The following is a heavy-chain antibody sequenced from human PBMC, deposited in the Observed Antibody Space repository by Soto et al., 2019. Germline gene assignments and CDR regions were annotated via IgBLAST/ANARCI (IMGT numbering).Heavy chain of an antibody. J-gene: IGHJ4*02. CDR2: VKQDGTET. Sequence: ELQLVESGGGLVQPGGSLRLSCAVSGFVFRNYWMAWARQAPGKGLEWVAVVKQDGTETHYVDSVRGRFTISRDNAESSLYLQMNSLRADDTAVYYCTRDWDYWGQGTLVIVSS. CDR1: GFVFRNYW. V-gene: IGHV3-7*01. CDR3: TRDWDY.